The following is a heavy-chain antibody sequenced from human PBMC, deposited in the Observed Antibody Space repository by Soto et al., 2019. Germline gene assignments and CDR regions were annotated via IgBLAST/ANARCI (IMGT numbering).Heavy chain of an antibody. Sequence: SGPTLVNPTQTLTLTCTVSGFSLSGTGMRVTWIRQPPGKALEWLARIDWEDTNLYSTSLKTRLTISKDTSKNQVVLTMTNMDPADTATYYCARAFYGIGVWGKGTTVAVSS. J-gene: IGHJ6*04. V-gene: IGHV2-70*04. CDR3: ARAFYGIGV. CDR1: GFSLSGTGMR. CDR2: IDWEDTN.